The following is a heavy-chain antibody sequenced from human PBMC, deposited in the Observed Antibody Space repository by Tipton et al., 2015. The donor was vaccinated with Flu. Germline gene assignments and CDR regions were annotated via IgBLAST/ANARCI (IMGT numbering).Heavy chain of an antibody. CDR1: GYTFTSYD. CDR2: MNPNSGSA. Sequence: QLVQSGAEVKKPGASVKVSCKTSGYTFTSYDINWVRQATGQGLEWMGWMNPNSGSAAYAQKFQGRVTMTRNTSISTAYMELSRLISEDAAVYYCARRAGYCSDGSCYKVDYWGQGTLVPVSS. CDR3: ARRAGYCSDGSCYKVDY. D-gene: IGHD2-15*01. V-gene: IGHV1-8*01. J-gene: IGHJ4*02.